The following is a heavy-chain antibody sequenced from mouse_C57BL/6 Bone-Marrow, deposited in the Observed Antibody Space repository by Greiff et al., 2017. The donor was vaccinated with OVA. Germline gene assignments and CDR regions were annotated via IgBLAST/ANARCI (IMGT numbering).Heavy chain of an antibody. CDR3: SEDSAVYYCASGSDGYYVDWYFDV. V-gene: IGHV1-87*01. CDR2: GQGLEWIG. D-gene: IGHD2-3*01. CDR1: YTFSRRVH. Sequence: VQLQQSGPELARPWASVKISCQAFYTFSRRVHFAIRDTNYWMQWVKQRPGQGLEWIGAIYPGNGDTSYNQKFKGKATLTADQSSSTAYMQLSILTSEDSAVYYCASGSDGYYVDWYFDVWGTGTTVTVAS. J-gene: IGHJ1*03.